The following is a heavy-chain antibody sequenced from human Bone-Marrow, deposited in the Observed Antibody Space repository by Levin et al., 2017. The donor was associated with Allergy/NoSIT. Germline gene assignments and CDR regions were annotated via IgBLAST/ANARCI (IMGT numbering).Heavy chain of an antibody. CDR2: IHPSDSKT. V-gene: IGHV5-51*01. J-gene: IGHJ4*02. CDR3: ARQKISYFDS. CDR1: GYRFTSNW. Sequence: RGESLKISCKGSGYRFTSNWIAWVRQMPGKGLEWMGIIHPSDSKTTYSPSFQGQVTISVDKSINTSYLQWASVKASDTAIYYCARQKISYFDSWGQGTLVTVSS.